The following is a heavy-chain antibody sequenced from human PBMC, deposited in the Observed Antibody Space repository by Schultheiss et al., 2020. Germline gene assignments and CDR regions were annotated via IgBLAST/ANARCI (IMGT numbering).Heavy chain of an antibody. D-gene: IGHD5-24*01. CDR1: GYTFTSYG. Sequence: ASVKVSCKASGYTFTSYGISWVRQAPGQGLEWMGWISAYNGDTNYAQKLQGRVTMTTDTSTSTAYMELRSLRSDDTAVYYCASLGGRDGYNYAFDIWGHGTMVTVSS. J-gene: IGHJ3*02. CDR3: ASLGGRDGYNYAFDI. V-gene: IGHV1-18*01. CDR2: ISAYNGDT.